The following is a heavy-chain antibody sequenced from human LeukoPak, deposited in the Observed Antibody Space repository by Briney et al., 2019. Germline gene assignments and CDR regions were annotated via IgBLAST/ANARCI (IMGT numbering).Heavy chain of an antibody. Sequence: GGSLRLSCAAPGFTFRNYWMFWVRQAPGKGLESVSRINTDGTVTTYADSVKGRFTVSRDNADNTMFLQMNSVRDEDTAVYYCATKQWLAPPPDSWGQGTPVTVSS. CDR2: INTDGTVT. D-gene: IGHD6-19*01. CDR1: GFTFRNYW. CDR3: ATKQWLAPPPDS. J-gene: IGHJ4*02. V-gene: IGHV3-74*01.